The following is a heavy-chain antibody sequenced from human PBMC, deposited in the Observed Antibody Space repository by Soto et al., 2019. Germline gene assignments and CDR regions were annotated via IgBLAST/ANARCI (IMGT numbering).Heavy chain of an antibody. CDR2: IIPTIGTT. CDR1: GDTFTIFA. CDR3: ARDLASGYDPGDY. Sequence: QVQLVQSGAEVKKPGSSVKVSCKASGDTFTIFAISWVRQAPGQGLEWMGGIIPTIGTTNYAQRFKGRITITGDQPTGTAYMEWSSLKSEDTAAYYYARDLASGYDPGDYWGQGTLVTVSS. V-gene: IGHV1-69*12. D-gene: IGHD5-12*01. J-gene: IGHJ4*02.